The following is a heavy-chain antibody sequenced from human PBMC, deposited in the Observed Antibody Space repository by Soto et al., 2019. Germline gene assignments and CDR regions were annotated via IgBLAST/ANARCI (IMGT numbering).Heavy chain of an antibody. Sequence: QVQLVQSGAEVKKPGSSVKVSCKASGGTFSSYAISWVRQAPGQGLEWMGGIIPIFGTANYAQKFQGRVTITADKPTSTAYMELSSLRSEDTAVYYCAIWGGEPEWLKWYYYDGMDVWGQGTTVTVSS. CDR2: IIPIFGTA. CDR3: AIWGGEPEWLKWYYYDGMDV. J-gene: IGHJ6*02. D-gene: IGHD3-3*01. V-gene: IGHV1-69*06. CDR1: GGTFSSYA.